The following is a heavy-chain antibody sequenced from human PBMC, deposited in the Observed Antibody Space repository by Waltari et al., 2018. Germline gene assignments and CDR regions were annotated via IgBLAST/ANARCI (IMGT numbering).Heavy chain of an antibody. J-gene: IGHJ4*02. V-gene: IGHV3-23*03. CDR3: AKGFDRASFDY. CDR2: LQGGGDT. Sequence: EVQLLESGGGLVQPGGSLRLSGAASAFIFSSYTMNWVRQAPGKGLEWVSVLQGGGDTDYADSVKGRFTISRDNSKNMLYLQMNSLRPEDTAVYYCAKGFDRASFDYWGQGALVTVSS. CDR1: AFIFSSYT. D-gene: IGHD3-22*01.